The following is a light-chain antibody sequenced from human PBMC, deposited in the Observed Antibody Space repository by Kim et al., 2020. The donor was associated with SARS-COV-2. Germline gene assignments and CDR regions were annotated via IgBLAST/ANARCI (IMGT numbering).Light chain of an antibody. J-gene: IGKJ2*03. Sequence: AYVGGRGNITCQASQSIGKCLKWYQKRTGKVPNLLIVAASTLQSGGPSRFSGSGSGTDFAHTIKSLQPEDFGTYYCQQSYNSPPYSFGQGTKLEI. CDR3: QQSYNSPPYS. CDR1: QSIGKC. V-gene: IGKV1-39*01. CDR2: AAS.